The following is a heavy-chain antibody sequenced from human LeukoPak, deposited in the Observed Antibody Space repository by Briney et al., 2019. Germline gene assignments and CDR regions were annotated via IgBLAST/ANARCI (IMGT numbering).Heavy chain of an antibody. CDR2: ISGSGGST. V-gene: IGHV3-23*01. CDR3: AKFAGPIAVAGTPDY. J-gene: IGHJ4*02. D-gene: IGHD6-19*01. CDR1: GFTFSSYA. Sequence: PGGSLRLSCAAFGFTFSSYAMSWVRQAPGKGLEWVSVISGSGGSTYYADSVKGRFTISRDNSKNTLHLQMNSLRAEDTAVYYCAKFAGPIAVAGTPDYWGQGTLVTVSS.